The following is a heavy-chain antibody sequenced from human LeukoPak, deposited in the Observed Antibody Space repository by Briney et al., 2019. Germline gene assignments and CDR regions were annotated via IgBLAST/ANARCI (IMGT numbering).Heavy chain of an antibody. V-gene: IGHV3-30*18. CDR1: GFTFSSYG. J-gene: IGHJ4*02. D-gene: IGHD6-19*01. Sequence: GGSLRPSCAASGFTFSSYGIHWVRQTPGKGLEWVAAISYDGGYKYYADSVKGRFSISRDNSKNTVYLQMNSLRAEDTAVYYCAKGYSSGWAYSIDHWGQGTLVTVSS. CDR2: ISYDGGYK. CDR3: AKGYSSGWAYSIDH.